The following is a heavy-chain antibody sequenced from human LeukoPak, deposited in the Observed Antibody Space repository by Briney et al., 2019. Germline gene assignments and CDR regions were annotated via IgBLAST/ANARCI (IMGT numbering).Heavy chain of an antibody. J-gene: IGHJ4*02. V-gene: IGHV4-38-2*01. CDR3: ARHVEWLFVHFDY. CDR1: GYSINSGYY. Sequence: SETLSLTCSVSGYSINSGYYWAWIRQPPGKGLEWIGSIYYSGSTYYNPSLKSRVTISVDTSKNQFSLKLSSVTAADTAVYYCARHVEWLFVHFDYWGQGTLVTVSS. CDR2: IYYSGST. D-gene: IGHD3-3*01.